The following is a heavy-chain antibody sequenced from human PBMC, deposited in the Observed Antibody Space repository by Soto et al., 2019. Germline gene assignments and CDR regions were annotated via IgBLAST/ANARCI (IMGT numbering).Heavy chain of an antibody. CDR3: ARMIWFGYGFDI. CDR2: IYYSGRT. V-gene: IGHV4-39*01. Sequence: QLQLQESGPGLVKPSETLSLTCTVSGGSISSSSYYWGWIRQPPGKGLEWIGSIYYSGRTYYNPSLKSRVTISVDTSKNQFSLKLSSVTAADKAVYYCARMIWFGYGFDIWGQGTMVTVSS. D-gene: IGHD3-10*01. J-gene: IGHJ3*02. CDR1: GGSISSSSYY.